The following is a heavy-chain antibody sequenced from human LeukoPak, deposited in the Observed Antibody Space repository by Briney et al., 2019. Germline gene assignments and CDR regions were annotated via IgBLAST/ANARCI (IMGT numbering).Heavy chain of an antibody. V-gene: IGHV3-21*01. Sequence: AGGSLRLSCAASRFTFSTYGMHWVRQAPGKGLEWVSAISGSGGSTYYADSVKGRFTISRDNAKNSLYLQMNSLRAEDTAVYYCARAEYSSSSSFDYWGQGTLVTVSS. D-gene: IGHD6-6*01. CDR3: ARAEYSSSSSFDY. J-gene: IGHJ4*02. CDR1: RFTFSTYG. CDR2: ISGSGGST.